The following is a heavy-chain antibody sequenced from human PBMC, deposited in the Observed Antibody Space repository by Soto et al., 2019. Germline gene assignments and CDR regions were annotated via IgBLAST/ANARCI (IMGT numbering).Heavy chain of an antibody. CDR2: IDYSGST. D-gene: IGHD3-22*01. Sequence: SETLSLTCTVSGRSISSSSYYWGWIRQPPGKRLEWIGSIDYSGSTYYNPSRKSRVTISVDTSKNQFSLKLSSVTAADTAVYYCARRLYYDSSGFEGGGMDVWGQGTTVTVSS. V-gene: IGHV4-39*01. CDR3: ARRLYYDSSGFEGGGMDV. CDR1: GRSISSSSYY. J-gene: IGHJ6*02.